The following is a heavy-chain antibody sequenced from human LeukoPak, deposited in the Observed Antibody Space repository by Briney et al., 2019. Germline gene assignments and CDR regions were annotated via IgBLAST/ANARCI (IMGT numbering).Heavy chain of an antibody. CDR3: ARDYGSGEYDY. D-gene: IGHD3-10*01. CDR1: GYTFTGYY. Sequence: GASVKVSCKASGYTFTGYYMHWVRQAPGQGLEWMGWINPNSGGTNYAQKFQGWVTMTRDTSISTAYMELSRLRSDNTAVYYCARDYGSGEYDYWGQGTLVTVSS. CDR2: INPNSGGT. J-gene: IGHJ4*02. V-gene: IGHV1-2*04.